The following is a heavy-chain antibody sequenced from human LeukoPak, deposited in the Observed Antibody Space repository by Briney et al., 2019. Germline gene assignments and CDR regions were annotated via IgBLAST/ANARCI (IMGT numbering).Heavy chain of an antibody. V-gene: IGHV4-31*03. J-gene: IGHJ4*02. CDR3: ARKRAATWYVDY. CDR1: GGSISSGGYY. D-gene: IGHD6-13*01. CDR2: IYYSGST. Sequence: PSETLSLTCTVSGGSISSGGYYWSWIRQHPGKGLEWIGYIYYSGSTYYNPSLKSRVTISVDTSKNQFSLKLSSVTAADTAVYYCARKRAATWYVDYWGQGTLVTVSS.